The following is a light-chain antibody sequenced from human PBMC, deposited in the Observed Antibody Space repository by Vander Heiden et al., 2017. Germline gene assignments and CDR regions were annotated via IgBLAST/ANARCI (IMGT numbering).Light chain of an antibody. V-gene: IGLV4-69*01. CDR1: SVHSNYV. CDR3: QTLATAIRV. CDR2: VKGDGSH. Sequence: QAVLTQSTYASASLGAAVKLTCTLDSVHSNYVIAWHQQQPGKGPRYLMQVKGDGSHIKGDGIPDRFSGSSSGAERYLTISSLQSEDESDYYCQTLATAIRVFGGGTKLTVL. J-gene: IGLJ3*02.